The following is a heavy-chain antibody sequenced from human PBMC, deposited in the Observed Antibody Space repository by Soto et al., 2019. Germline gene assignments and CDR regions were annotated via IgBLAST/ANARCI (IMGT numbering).Heavy chain of an antibody. CDR2: MNPNSGNT. CDR3: ARVYGYCSGGSCYRLPRNYYMDV. CDR1: GYTFTSYD. Sequence: ASVKVSCKASGYTFTSYDINWVRQATGQGLEWMGWMNPNSGNTGYAQKFQGRVTMTRNTSISTAYMELSSLRSEDTAVYYCARVYGYCSGGSCYRLPRNYYMDVWGKGTTVTVSS. D-gene: IGHD2-15*01. J-gene: IGHJ6*03. V-gene: IGHV1-8*01.